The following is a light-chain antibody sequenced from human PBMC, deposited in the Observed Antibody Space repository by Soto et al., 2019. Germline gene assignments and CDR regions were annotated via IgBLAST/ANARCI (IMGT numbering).Light chain of an antibody. CDR2: EVS. J-gene: IGLJ3*02. CDR3: SSYTSSSGLCV. Sequence: QSALTQPASVSGSPGQSITISCTGTSSDVGGYNYVSWYQQHPDKAPKLMIYEVSNRPSGISNRFSGSKSGNTASLTISGLQAEDGADYYCSSYTSSSGLCVFGAGTKVTVL. V-gene: IGLV2-14*01. CDR1: SSDVGGYNY.